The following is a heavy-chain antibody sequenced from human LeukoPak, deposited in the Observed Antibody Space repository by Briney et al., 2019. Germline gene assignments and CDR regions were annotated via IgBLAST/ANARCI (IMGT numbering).Heavy chain of an antibody. CDR2: IYPDDSDT. CDR1: GYGFSTYW. J-gene: IGHJ4*02. V-gene: IGHV5-51*01. D-gene: IGHD4/OR15-4a*01. CDR3: ARLLTTYFDF. Sequence: GESLQLSCQGSGYGFSTYWIAWVRPMPGKGLEYMGVIYPDDSDTIYSPSFQGQVTISVDRSISTAYLQWSSLNVSDTAVYFCARLLTTYFDFWGQGALVTVS.